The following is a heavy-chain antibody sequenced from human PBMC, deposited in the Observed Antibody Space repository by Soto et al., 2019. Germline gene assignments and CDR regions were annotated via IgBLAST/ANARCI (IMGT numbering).Heavy chain of an antibody. CDR1: GFAFSNAW. CDR3: AKDLAMVSNY. D-gene: IGHD5-18*01. Sequence: PGGSLRLSCAASGFAFSNAWINWVRQAPGKGLEWVSAISGSGGSTYYADSVKGRFTISRDNSKNTLYLQMNSLRAEDTAVYYCAKDLAMVSNYWGQGTLVTSPQ. J-gene: IGHJ4*02. V-gene: IGHV3-23*01. CDR2: ISGSGGST.